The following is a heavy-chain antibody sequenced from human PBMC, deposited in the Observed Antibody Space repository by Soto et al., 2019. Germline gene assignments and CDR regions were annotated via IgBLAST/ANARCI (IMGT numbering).Heavy chain of an antibody. D-gene: IGHD3-16*01. V-gene: IGHV4-34*01. CDR2: INHSGST. CDR1: GGSFSGYY. J-gene: IGHJ4*02. CDR3: ATHGSRGLGY. Sequence: QVQLQQWGAGLLKPSETLSLTCAVYGGSFSGYYWSWIRQPPGKGLEWIGEINHSGSTNYNPSLKSRVTISVDTSKSQFALTLSSVTAADTAVYYCATHGSRGLGYWGQGTPVTVSS.